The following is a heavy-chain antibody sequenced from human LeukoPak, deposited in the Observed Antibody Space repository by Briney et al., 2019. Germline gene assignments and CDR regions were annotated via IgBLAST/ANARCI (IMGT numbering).Heavy chain of an antibody. CDR2: ISGNGRYT. J-gene: IGHJ4*02. V-gene: IGHV3-23*01. CDR1: GFTFSSYG. Sequence: GGSLRLSCAASGFTFSSYGMSWVRQAPGKGLEWVSTISGNGRYTYYADSVKGRFTISRDNSKNTLYLQMNSLGAEDTAVYYCAKAVTYYYDSSGYSTQSYGEFDYWGQGTLVTVSS. D-gene: IGHD3-22*01. CDR3: AKAVTYYYDSSGYSTQSYGEFDY.